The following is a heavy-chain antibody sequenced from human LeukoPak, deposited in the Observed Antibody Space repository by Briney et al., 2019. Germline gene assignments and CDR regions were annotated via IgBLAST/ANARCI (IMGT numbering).Heavy chain of an antibody. CDR2: IYTSGST. CDR1: GGSISGSF. V-gene: IGHV4-4*07. CDR3: ARDGYSSVSYFDY. J-gene: IGHJ4*02. D-gene: IGHD6-19*01. Sequence: SETLSLTCTVSGGSISGSFWSWIRQPAGKGLEWIGRIYTSGSTNYNPSLKSRVTMSVDTSKNQFSLKLSSVTAADTAVYYCARDGYSSVSYFDYWGQGALVTVSS.